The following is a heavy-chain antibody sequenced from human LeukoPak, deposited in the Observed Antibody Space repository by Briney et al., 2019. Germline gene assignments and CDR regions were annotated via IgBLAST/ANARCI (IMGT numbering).Heavy chain of an antibody. Sequence: SETLSLTCTVSGGSISSSSYYWGWIRQPPGKGLEWIGSIYYSGSTYYNPSLKSRVTISVDTSKNQFSLKLSSVTAADTAVYYCARSGGDYSSPIIHNWFDPWGQGTLVTVSS. CDR1: GGSISSSSYY. CDR3: ARSGGDYSSPIIHNWFDP. V-gene: IGHV4-39*07. J-gene: IGHJ5*02. D-gene: IGHD2-21*01. CDR2: IYYSGST.